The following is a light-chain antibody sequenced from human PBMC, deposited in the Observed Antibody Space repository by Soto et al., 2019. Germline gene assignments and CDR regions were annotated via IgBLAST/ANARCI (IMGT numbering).Light chain of an antibody. V-gene: IGKV3-15*01. CDR2: GAS. J-gene: IGKJ1*01. CDR1: QSVSSN. CDR3: LLDFSYFWA. Sequence: EIVLTQSPGTLSLSPGERATLSCRASQSVSSNLAWYQQKPGQAPRLLIYGASTRATGIPARFSGSGSGTDFTLTISSLQPEDFATYYCLLDFSYFWAFGQGTKVDIK.